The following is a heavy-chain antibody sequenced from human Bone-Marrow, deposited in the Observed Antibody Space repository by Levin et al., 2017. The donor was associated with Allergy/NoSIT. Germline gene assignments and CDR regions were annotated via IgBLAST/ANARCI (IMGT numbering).Heavy chain of an antibody. D-gene: IGHD2-15*01. CDR2: INPSGGST. CDR1: GYSFTSYY. V-gene: IGHV1-46*01. Sequence: GESLKISCKASGYSFTSYYIYWLRQAPGQGLEWVGVINPSGGSTNYAQKFRGRVTMTTDTSTSTVYMDLSSLRSEDTAVYYCARDDCSGGSCFLFDYWGQGTLVTVSS. CDR3: ARDDCSGGSCFLFDY. J-gene: IGHJ4*02.